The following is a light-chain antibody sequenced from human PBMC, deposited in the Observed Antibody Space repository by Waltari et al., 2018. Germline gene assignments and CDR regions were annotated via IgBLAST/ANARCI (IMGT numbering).Light chain of an antibody. Sequence: DIQMTQSPSSLSASVGDRVTLTCQASQDISNYLNWYQQKPGKAPKLLIYDASNLETGVPSRFSGSGSGTDFTFTISSLQPEDIATYYCQQYDNLLLLGFGGGTKVEIK. J-gene: IGKJ4*01. CDR1: QDISNY. CDR3: QQYDNLLLLG. V-gene: IGKV1-33*01. CDR2: DAS.